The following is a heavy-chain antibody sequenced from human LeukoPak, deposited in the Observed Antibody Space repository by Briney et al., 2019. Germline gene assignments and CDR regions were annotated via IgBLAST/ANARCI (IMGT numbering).Heavy chain of an antibody. CDR1: GYIFTSYA. CDR3: ARHVLLWFGELLPSAENV. CDR2: INTGNGNT. D-gene: IGHD3-10*01. J-gene: IGHJ6*02. V-gene: IGHV1-3*04. Sequence: ASVKVSCKASGYIFTSYAMHWVRQAPGQRLEWMGWINTGNGNTKYSQKFQGRVTITRDTSATTAYMELSSLRSEDTAVYYCARHVLLWFGELLPSAENVWGQGTTVTVSS.